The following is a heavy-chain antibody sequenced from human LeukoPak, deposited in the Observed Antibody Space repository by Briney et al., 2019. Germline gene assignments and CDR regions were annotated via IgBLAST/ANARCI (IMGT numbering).Heavy chain of an antibody. D-gene: IGHD3-22*01. CDR2: ISSSGSTI. V-gene: IGHV3-11*04. J-gene: IGHJ4*02. Sequence: GWSLRLSCAASGFTFSDYYMSWIRQAPGKGLEGVSYISSSGSTIYYADSVKGRFTISRHNAKNSLYLQMNSLRAEDTAVYYCARFNMRYNDGSGIDYWGQGTLVTVSS. CDR3: ARFNMRYNDGSGIDY. CDR1: GFTFSDYY.